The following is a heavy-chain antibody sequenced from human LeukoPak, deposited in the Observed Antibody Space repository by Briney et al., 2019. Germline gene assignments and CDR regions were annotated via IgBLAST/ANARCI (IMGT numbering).Heavy chain of an antibody. CDR2: ISYDGSNK. CDR1: GFTFSSYS. J-gene: IGHJ5*02. Sequence: GGSLRLSCAGSGFTFSSYSIHWVRQVSGKGLEWVAVISYDGSNKYYADSVKGRFTISRDNAKNSLYLQMNSLRAEDTALYYCARARYDPGWFDPWGQGTLVTVSS. V-gene: IGHV3-30*04. D-gene: IGHD3-3*01. CDR3: ARARYDPGWFDP.